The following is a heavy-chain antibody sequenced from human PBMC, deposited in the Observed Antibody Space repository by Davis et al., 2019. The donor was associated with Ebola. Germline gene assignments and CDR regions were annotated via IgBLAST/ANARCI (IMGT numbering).Heavy chain of an antibody. CDR3: ARAPTTVPSSHFDY. CDR2: ISSSSSYI. V-gene: IGHV3-21*01. Sequence: GGSLRLSCAASGFTFSSYSMNWVRQAPGKGLEWVSSISSSSSYIYYADSVKGRFTISRDNAKNSLYLQMNSLRAEDTAVYYCARAPTTVPSSHFDYWGQGTLVTVSP. CDR1: GFTFSSYS. D-gene: IGHD4-17*01. J-gene: IGHJ4*02.